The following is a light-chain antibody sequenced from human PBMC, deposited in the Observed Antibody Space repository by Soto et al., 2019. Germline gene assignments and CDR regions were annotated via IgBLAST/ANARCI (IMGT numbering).Light chain of an antibody. J-gene: IGKJ2*01. Sequence: EIVLTQSPAALSLSPGERATLSCRASQSVSNYLAWYQQRPGRAPRLLIYDASHRATGIPARFSGSGSGTDFTLTINSLEPEDFAVYYCQQRGDRRRTFGQGTKLEIK. V-gene: IGKV3-11*01. CDR1: QSVSNY. CDR2: DAS. CDR3: QQRGDRRRT.